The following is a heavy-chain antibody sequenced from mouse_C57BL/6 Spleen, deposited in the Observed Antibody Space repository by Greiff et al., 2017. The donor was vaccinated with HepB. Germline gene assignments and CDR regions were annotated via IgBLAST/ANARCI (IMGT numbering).Heavy chain of an antibody. V-gene: IGHV2-2*01. CDR3: ARNYRYGSSLYAMDY. J-gene: IGHJ4*01. CDR1: GFSLTSYG. CDR2: IWSGGST. Sequence: VMLVESGPGLVQPSQSLSITCTVSGFSLTSYGVHWVRQSPGKGLEWLGVIWSGGSTDYNAAFISRLSISKDNSKSQVFFKMNSLQADDTAIYYCARNYRYGSSLYAMDYWGQGTSVTVSS. D-gene: IGHD1-1*01.